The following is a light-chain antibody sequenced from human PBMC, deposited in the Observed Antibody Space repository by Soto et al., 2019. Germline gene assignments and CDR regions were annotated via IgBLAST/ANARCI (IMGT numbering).Light chain of an antibody. V-gene: IGKV1-5*03. CDR2: RAS. J-gene: IGKJ1*01. CDR1: QNIDMY. CDR3: QQSITYPWT. Sequence: DIQMTQSPSTLSASAGDRVTITCRASQNIDMYLAWHQQKPGQAPSLLIYRASSLQSGVLSRFSGSGSGTEFTLTISSLQPDDFATYYCQQSITYPWTFGQGPKVDIK.